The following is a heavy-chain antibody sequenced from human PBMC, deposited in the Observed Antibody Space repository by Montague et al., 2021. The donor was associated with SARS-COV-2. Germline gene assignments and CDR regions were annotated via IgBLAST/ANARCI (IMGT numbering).Heavy chain of an antibody. CDR1: GFSLSTSGMC. J-gene: IGHJ3*02. CDR3: ARGIPRPMRWLLVVDDAFDI. V-gene: IGHV2-70*02. CDR2: IDWDDDK. Sequence: PALVKPTQTLTLTCTFSGFSLSTSGMCVSWIRQPPGKALEWLARIDWDDDKYYSTSLKTRLTISKDTSKNQVVLTMTNTDPVDTAVYYCARGIPRPMRWLLVVDDAFDIWGQGTMVTVSS. D-gene: IGHD3-22*01.